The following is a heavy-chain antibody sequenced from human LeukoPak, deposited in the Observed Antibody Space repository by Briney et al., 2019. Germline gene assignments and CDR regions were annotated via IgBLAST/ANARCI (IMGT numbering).Heavy chain of an antibody. CDR3: AAYYDILTGYRLFDY. Sequence: PSETLSLTCIVSGDSISSGSYYWTWIRQPAGTGLEWIGSIYYSGSTYYNPSLKSRVTISVDTSKNQFSLKLSSVTAADTAVYYCAAYYDILTGYRLFDYWGQGTLVTVSS. D-gene: IGHD3-9*01. J-gene: IGHJ4*02. CDR1: GDSISSGSYY. V-gene: IGHV4-39*07. CDR2: IYYSGST.